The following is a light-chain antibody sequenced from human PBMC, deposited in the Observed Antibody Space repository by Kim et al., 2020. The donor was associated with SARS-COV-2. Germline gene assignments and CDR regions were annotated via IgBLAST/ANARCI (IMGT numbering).Light chain of an antibody. CDR1: QRVDSRF. V-gene: IGKV3-20*01. CDR2: GTS. J-gene: IGKJ1*01. Sequence: IVLTQSPGTLSLSPGEGATLSCRASQRVDSRFLTWYQQKPGQAPRLLIYGTSNRATGIPDRFIGGGSGTDFTLTINRLEPEDFAVYYCQQYGRSVWTFGQGTKVDIK. CDR3: QQYGRSVWT.